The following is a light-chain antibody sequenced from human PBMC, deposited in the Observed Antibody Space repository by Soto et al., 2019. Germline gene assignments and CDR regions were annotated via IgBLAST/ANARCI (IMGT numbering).Light chain of an antibody. V-gene: IGKV1-39*01. CDR1: QSISTY. CDR3: QQGYSIPPST. CDR2: AAS. Sequence: DIQMTQSPSSLSASVGDRVTITCRANQSISTYLNWYQQKPGKAPKLLIYAASNIQSGVTSRFSGSGSGTAFTLTNSSLQPADFATYYCQQGYSIPPSTFGQGTKLEIK. J-gene: IGKJ2*01.